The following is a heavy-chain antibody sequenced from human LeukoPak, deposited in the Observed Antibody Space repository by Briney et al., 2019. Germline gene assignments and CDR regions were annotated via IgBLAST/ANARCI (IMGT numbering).Heavy chain of an antibody. J-gene: IGHJ5*02. Sequence: GGSLRLSCAASGFTFSSYAMSWVRQAPGKGLEWVSAISGSGGSTYYEDSVKGRFTISRDNSKNTLYLQMNSLRAEDTAVYYCAKDQHYDFWSGYSNPDPWGQGTLVTVSS. V-gene: IGHV3-23*01. CDR3: AKDQHYDFWSGYSNPDP. CDR1: GFTFSSYA. CDR2: ISGSGGST. D-gene: IGHD3-3*01.